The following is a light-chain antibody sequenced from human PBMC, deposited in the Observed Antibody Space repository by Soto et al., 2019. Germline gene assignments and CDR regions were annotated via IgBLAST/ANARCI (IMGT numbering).Light chain of an antibody. CDR1: QSCSSMY. CDR2: GAS. J-gene: IGKJ1*01. V-gene: IGKV3-20*01. CDR3: LQDYNYPQT. Sequence: EIVLTQSPGTLSLSPGDRVTLSCRAIQSCSSMYLAWYQKKPGQAPRLLIYGASSRATGIPDRFSVSGSGTDLTLTISSLQPEDFATYYCLQDYNYPQTFGQGTKVDI.